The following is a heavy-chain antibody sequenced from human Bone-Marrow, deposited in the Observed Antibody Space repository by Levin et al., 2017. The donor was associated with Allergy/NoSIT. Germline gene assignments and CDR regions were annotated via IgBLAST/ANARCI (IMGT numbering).Heavy chain of an antibody. CDR2: IKEDGSEK. CDR3: ARDQFRRATIGARCFDP. V-gene: IGHV3-7*01. Sequence: GESLKISCAASGFTFSNSWMSWVRQAPGKGLEWVANIKEDGSEKYYVDSVKGRFTISRDNAKKSLFVQMNSLRVEDTAVYYCARDQFRRATIGARCFDPWGQGPLVTVSS. CDR1: GFTFSNSW. D-gene: IGHD5-24*01. J-gene: IGHJ5*02.